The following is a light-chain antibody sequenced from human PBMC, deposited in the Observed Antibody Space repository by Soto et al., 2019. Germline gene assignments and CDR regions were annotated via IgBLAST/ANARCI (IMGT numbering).Light chain of an antibody. Sequence: DIQMTQSPSTLSASVGDRVTITCRASQSISSWLAWYQQKPGKAPKLLIYKASSLESGGPSRFSGSGSGTEFTLTISSLQPDDFASYYCQHYNSYSMNTFGQGTKLEIK. CDR3: QHYNSYSMNT. V-gene: IGKV1-5*03. CDR2: KAS. CDR1: QSISSW. J-gene: IGKJ2*01.